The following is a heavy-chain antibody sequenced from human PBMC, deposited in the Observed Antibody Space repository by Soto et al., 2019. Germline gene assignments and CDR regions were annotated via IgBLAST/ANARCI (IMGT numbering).Heavy chain of an antibody. CDR2: ISGSGGST. J-gene: IGHJ4*02. Sequence: GGSLRLSCAASGFTFSSYAMIWVRQAPGKGLEWVSAISGSGGSTYYADSVKGRFTISRDNSKNTLYLQMNSLRAEDTAVYYCAKDTVDIVATTFDYWVQGTLVTAPQ. CDR1: GFTFSSYA. CDR3: AKDTVDIVATTFDY. V-gene: IGHV3-23*01. D-gene: IGHD5-12*01.